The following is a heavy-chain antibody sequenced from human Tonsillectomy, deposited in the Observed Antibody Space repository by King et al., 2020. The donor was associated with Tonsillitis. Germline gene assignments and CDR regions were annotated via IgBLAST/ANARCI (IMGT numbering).Heavy chain of an antibody. CDR2: IKSKSDGATT. CDR1: GFTFSNAW. Sequence: VQLVESGGGLVKPGGSLRLSCAASGFTFSNAWMTWVRQAPGKGLEWVGRIKSKSDGATTDYAAPVKGRFTISRDDSKNTLYLEMNSLKTEDTAVYYCTTDRSPFPSGRGDYWGYLDYWGQGTLATVSS. V-gene: IGHV3-15*01. CDR3: TTDRSPFPSGRGDYWGYLDY. D-gene: IGHD3/OR15-3a*01. J-gene: IGHJ4*02.